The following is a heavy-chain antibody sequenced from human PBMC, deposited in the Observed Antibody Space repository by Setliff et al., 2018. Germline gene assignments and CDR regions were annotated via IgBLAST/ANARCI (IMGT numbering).Heavy chain of an antibody. D-gene: IGHD6-19*01. V-gene: IGHV4-4*07. CDR3: VMEQWLDPPGYYYMDV. Sequence: SETLSLTCTVSGGSISSYYWSWIRQPAGKGLEWIGHIYIGGSANYNPSLKSRVTMSIDTSKNQFSLKLNSVTAADMAVYYCVMEQWLDPPGYYYMDVWAKGTTVTVSS. CDR2: IYIGGSA. CDR1: GGSISSYY. J-gene: IGHJ6*03.